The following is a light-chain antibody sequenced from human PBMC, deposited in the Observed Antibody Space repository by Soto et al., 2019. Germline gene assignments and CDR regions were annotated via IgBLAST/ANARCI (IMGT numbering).Light chain of an antibody. J-gene: IGLJ1*01. Sequence: YVKTQTPSATVTPAKKVTVFCSGNSSNTGTNYVYWYQQFPGTAPKLLIYRNNQRPSGVPDRFSGSKSGTSASLAISGLRSEDEADYSCAAWDDSLSCFVFGTGTKFTVL. CDR1: SSNTGTNY. V-gene: IGLV1-47*01. CDR2: RNN. CDR3: AAWDDSLSCFV.